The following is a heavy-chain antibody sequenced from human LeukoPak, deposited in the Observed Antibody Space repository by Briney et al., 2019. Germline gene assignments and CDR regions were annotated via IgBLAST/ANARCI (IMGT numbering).Heavy chain of an antibody. V-gene: IGHV4-34*01. J-gene: IGHJ4*02. D-gene: IGHD1-26*01. CDR1: GGSFSGYY. Sequence: SETLSLTCAVYGGSFSGYYWSWIRQPPGKGLEWIGEINYSGSTNYNPSLKSRVTISVGTSKNQFSLKLSSVTAADTAAYYCAAAWPSVGATLPFDYWGQGTLATVSS. CDR3: AAAWPSVGATLPFDY. CDR2: INYSGST.